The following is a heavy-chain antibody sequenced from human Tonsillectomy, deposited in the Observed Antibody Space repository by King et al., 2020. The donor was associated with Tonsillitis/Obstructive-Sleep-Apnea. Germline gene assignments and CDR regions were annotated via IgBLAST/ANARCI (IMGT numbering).Heavy chain of an antibody. J-gene: IGHJ3*02. D-gene: IGHD1-26*01. CDR3: TTDWGSGTYSVRAVDI. CDR1: GFTFSDAW. Sequence: VQLVESGGGLVKPGGSLRLSCATSGFTFSDAWMSWVRQAPGKGLEWVGRIKTNNAGGATDYSASVKGRFTIARDDSKSTLYVQMNSLKTEDTAMYYCTTDWGSGTYSVRAVDIWGQGTMVTVSS. V-gene: IGHV3-15*01. CDR2: IKTNNAGGAT.